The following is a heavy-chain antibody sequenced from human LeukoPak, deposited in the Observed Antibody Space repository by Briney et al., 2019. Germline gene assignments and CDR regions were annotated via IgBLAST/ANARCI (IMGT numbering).Heavy chain of an antibody. Sequence: GGSLRLSCAASGFTFSSYAMSWVRQAPGKGLEWVAVISYDGPNKYYADSVKGRFTISRDNSKNTLYLQMNSLRAEDTAVYYCARDYGGSSPFDYWGQGTLVTVSS. CDR1: GFTFSSYA. V-gene: IGHV3-30*03. J-gene: IGHJ4*02. D-gene: IGHD4-23*01. CDR2: ISYDGPNK. CDR3: ARDYGGSSPFDY.